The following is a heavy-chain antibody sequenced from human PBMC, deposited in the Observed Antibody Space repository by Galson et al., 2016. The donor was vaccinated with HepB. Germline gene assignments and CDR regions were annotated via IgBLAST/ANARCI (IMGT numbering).Heavy chain of an antibody. D-gene: IGHD6-6*01. CDR2: ISFDGNNK. V-gene: IGHV3-30*04. Sequence: SLRLSCAASGFTFSPYAMHWVRQAPGKGLEWAAVISFDGNNKYYADSVKGRFTISRDYSKNTLYLQMNSLRPEDTAVYYCARSGGTYSSSSYYFDSWGQGPLVAVSS. J-gene: IGHJ4*02. CDR3: ARSGGTYSSSSYYFDS. CDR1: GFTFSPYA.